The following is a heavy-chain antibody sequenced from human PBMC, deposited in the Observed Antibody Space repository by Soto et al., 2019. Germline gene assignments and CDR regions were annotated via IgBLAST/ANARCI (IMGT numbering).Heavy chain of an antibody. D-gene: IGHD1-26*01. V-gene: IGHV3-7*01. CDR3: ARDRRAVTDAFDI. CDR2: IKQDGSEK. Sequence: GGSLRLSCAASGFTFSSYWMSWVRQAPGKGLEWVANIKQDGSEKYYVDSVKGRFTISRDNAKNSLYLQMNSLRAEDTAVYYCARDRRAVTDAFDIWGKCTMGTVSS. J-gene: IGHJ3*02. CDR1: GFTFSSYW.